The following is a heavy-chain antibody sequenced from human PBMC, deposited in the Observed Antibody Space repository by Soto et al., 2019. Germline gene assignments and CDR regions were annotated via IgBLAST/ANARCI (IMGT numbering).Heavy chain of an antibody. CDR2: IHYSGST. CDR1: GGSIRISSYY. D-gene: IGHD3-10*01. V-gene: IGHV4-39*01. CDR3: ATPYGSGSYYYSFDY. J-gene: IGHJ4*02. Sequence: SETLSLTCTVSGGSIRISSYYWGWIRQPPGKGLEWIGSIHYSGSTYYNPSLKSRITLSVDTSKNQFSLKLGSVTAADTAVYYCATPYGSGSYYYSFDYWGQGIQVTVSS.